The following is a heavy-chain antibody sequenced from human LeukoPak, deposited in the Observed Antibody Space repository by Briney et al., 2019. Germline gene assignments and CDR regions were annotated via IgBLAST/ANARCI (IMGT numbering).Heavy chain of an antibody. CDR1: GFTFSSYS. CDR2: ISSSSSTI. V-gene: IGHV3-48*01. D-gene: IGHD3-3*01. CDR3: AKGRRGDFWSGSAPTG. Sequence: GGSLRLSCAASGFTFSSYSMNWVRQAPGKGLEWVSYISSSSSTIYYADSVKGRFTISRDNAKNTLYLQMNSLRAEDTAVYYCAKGRRGDFWSGSAPTGWGQGTLVTVSS. J-gene: IGHJ4*02.